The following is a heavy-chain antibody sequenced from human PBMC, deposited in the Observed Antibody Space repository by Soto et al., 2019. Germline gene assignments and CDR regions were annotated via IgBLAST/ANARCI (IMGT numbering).Heavy chain of an antibody. Sequence: SETLSLTCAVSGASIRSYHCIFRSQPAGKGLEWVGRIQHTGNTNYNPSLKSRVTMSADTSKNQISLKMTSVTATDTAVYFCAKDVSSRRWFDPWGQGVRVTVSS. V-gene: IGHV4-4*07. D-gene: IGHD3-16*01. J-gene: IGHJ5*02. CDR2: IQHTGNT. CDR3: AKDVSSRRWFDP. CDR1: GASIRSYH.